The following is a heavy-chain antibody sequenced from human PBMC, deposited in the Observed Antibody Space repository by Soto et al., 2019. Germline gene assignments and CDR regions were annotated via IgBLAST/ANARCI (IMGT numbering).Heavy chain of an antibody. Sequence: EVQLVESGGGLVQPGASLRLSCAASGFTFRNYWMHWVRQAPGKGLVWVSRITPDGSNTTYADSVKGRFTISRDNAKNTLYLQKSSLRAEDTSVYYCAAAATINDAFNIWGQGTMVNVSS. CDR1: GFTFRNYW. CDR3: AAAATINDAFNI. J-gene: IGHJ3*02. CDR2: ITPDGSNT. V-gene: IGHV3-74*01. D-gene: IGHD5-12*01.